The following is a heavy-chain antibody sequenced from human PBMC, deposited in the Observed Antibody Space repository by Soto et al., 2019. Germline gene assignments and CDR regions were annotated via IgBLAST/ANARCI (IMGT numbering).Heavy chain of an antibody. V-gene: IGHV3-30*18. Sequence: QVQLVESGGGVVQPGRSLRLSCAASGFIFSDYDMHWVRQAPGKGLEWVAVISSDGSNKYYGDSVKGRFTISRDNSKNRLYVEKNSLRAEDTAVYYCAKDRLPVTSAAFDIWGQGTVVTVSS. CDR2: ISSDGSNK. D-gene: IGHD4-17*01. CDR1: GFIFSDYD. J-gene: IGHJ3*02. CDR3: AKDRLPVTSAAFDI.